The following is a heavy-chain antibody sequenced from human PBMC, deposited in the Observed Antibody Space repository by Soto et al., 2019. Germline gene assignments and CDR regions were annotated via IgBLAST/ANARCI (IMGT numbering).Heavy chain of an antibody. J-gene: IGHJ4*02. Sequence: EVQLLESGGGLVQPGGSLRLSCAASGFTFSSYAMSWVRQAPGQGLEWVSAISGSGGSTYYADSVKGRFTISRDNSKNTLYLQMNSLRAEVTAVYYCAKVVGYCSSTSCYLDYWGQGTLVTVSS. CDR1: GFTFSSYA. CDR3: AKVVGYCSSTSCYLDY. D-gene: IGHD2-2*01. V-gene: IGHV3-23*01. CDR2: ISGSGGST.